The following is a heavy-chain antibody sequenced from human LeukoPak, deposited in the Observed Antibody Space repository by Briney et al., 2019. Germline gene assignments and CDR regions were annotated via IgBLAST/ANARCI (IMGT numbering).Heavy chain of an antibody. CDR1: GYTFTSYY. V-gene: IGHV1-46*03. CDR3: ARVSKTYGSGSYYIGY. Sequence: ASVKVSCKASGYTFTSYYMHWVRQAPGQGLEWMGIVNPSGGSTSYAQKFQGRVTMTRDTSTSTVYMELSSLRSEDTAVYYCARVSKTYGSGSYYIGYWGQGTLVTVSS. D-gene: IGHD3-10*01. CDR2: VNPSGGST. J-gene: IGHJ4*02.